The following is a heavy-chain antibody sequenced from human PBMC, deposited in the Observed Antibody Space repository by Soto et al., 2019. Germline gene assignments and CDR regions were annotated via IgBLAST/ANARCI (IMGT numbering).Heavy chain of an antibody. D-gene: IGHD3-10*01. J-gene: IGHJ5*02. CDR1: GFTFSDYY. Sequence: PGGSLRLSCAASGFTFSDYYMSWSRQAPGKGLEWVSYISSSSSYTNYADSVKGRFTISRDNAKNSLYLQMNSLRAEDTAVYYCASGAYGSGSSQNWFDPWGQGTLVTVSS. V-gene: IGHV3-11*06. CDR3: ASGAYGSGSSQNWFDP. CDR2: ISSSSSYT.